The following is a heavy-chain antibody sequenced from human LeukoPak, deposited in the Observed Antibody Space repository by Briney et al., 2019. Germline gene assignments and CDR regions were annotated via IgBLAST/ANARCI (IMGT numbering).Heavy chain of an antibody. CDR2: ISYSGST. CDR1: GGSVRRSHYY. J-gene: IGHJ6*03. V-gene: IGHV4-39*01. Sequence: PSETLSLTCTVSGGSVRRSHYYWGWIRQPPGKGLEWIGRISYSGSTYYHPSLKSRVTISVDTSKTQFSLMLSSVTAEDTAVYYCARFVVVRGPMEYYYYYMDVWGRGTTVIVSS. D-gene: IGHD2-2*01. CDR3: ARFVVVRGPMEYYYYYMDV.